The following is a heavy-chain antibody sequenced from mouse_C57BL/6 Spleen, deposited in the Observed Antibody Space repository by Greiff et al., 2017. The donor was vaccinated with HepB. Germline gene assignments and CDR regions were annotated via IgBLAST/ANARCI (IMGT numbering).Heavy chain of an antibody. D-gene: IGHD1-1*01. CDR2: IDPENGDT. CDR1: GFNIKDDY. V-gene: IGHV14-4*01. J-gene: IGHJ2*01. Sequence: VQLQQSGAELVRPGASVKVSCTASGFNIKDDYMHWVKQRPEQGLEWIGWIDPENGDTEYASKFQGKATITADTSSNTDYLQLSSLTSEDTAVYYCTTRLSGPYGFDYWGQGTTLTVSS. CDR3: TTRLSGPYGFDY.